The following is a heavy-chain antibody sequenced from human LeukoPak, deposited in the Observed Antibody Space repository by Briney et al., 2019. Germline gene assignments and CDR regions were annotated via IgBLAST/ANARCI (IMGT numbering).Heavy chain of an antibody. Sequence: GGSLRLSCAASGFTFSNFAMSWVRQAPRMGLEWVSAITGSGGSTYYADSVKGRFTISRDNSKNTLYLQMNSLGAEDTAVYYCAKHVSGSLFYFDYWGQRTLVTVSS. CDR3: AKHVSGSLFYFDY. D-gene: IGHD3-10*01. V-gene: IGHV3-23*01. J-gene: IGHJ4*02. CDR2: ITGSGGST. CDR1: GFTFSNFA.